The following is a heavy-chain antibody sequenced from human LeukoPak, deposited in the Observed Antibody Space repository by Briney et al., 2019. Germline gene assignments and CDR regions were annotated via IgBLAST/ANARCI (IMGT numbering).Heavy chain of an antibody. CDR2: ISSSSSYI. D-gene: IGHD3-3*01. Sequence: GGSLRLSCAASGFTFSSFVMNWVRQAPGKGLEWVSSISSSSSYIYYADSVKGRFTISRDNAKNSLYLQMNSLRAEDTALYYCARDLLGYNSHYMEVWGKGTTVTVSS. J-gene: IGHJ6*03. V-gene: IGHV3-21*01. CDR1: GFTFSSFV. CDR3: ARDLLGYNSHYMEV.